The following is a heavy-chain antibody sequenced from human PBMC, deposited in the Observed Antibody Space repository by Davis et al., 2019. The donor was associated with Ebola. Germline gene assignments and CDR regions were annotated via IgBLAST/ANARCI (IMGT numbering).Heavy chain of an antibody. J-gene: IGHJ4*02. CDR1: GGSISSYY. Sequence: PSETLSLTCTVSGGSISSYYWSWIRQPPGKGLEWIGYIYYSGSTNYNPSLKSRVTISVDTSKNQFSLKLSSVTAADTAVYYCAGAGGGGTTDYWGQGTLVTVSS. D-gene: IGHD1-7*01. V-gene: IGHV4-59*01. CDR3: AGAGGGGTTDY. CDR2: IYYSGST.